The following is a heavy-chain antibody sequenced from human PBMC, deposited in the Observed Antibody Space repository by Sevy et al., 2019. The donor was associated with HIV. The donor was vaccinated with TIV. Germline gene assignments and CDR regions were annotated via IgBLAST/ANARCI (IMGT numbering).Heavy chain of an antibody. CDR1: GFTFSSYA. CDR3: ARDPTRNYDFWSGYPRDYYYGMDV. D-gene: IGHD3-3*01. Sequence: GGSLRLSCAASGFTFSSYAMHWARQAPGKGLEWVAVISYDGSNKYYADSVKGRFTISRDNSKNTLYLQMNSLRAEDTAVYYCARDPTRNYDFWSGYPRDYYYGMDVWGQGTTVTVSS. V-gene: IGHV3-30*04. CDR2: ISYDGSNK. J-gene: IGHJ6*02.